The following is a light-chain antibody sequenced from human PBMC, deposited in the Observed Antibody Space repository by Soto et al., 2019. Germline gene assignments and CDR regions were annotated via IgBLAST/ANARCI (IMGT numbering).Light chain of an antibody. V-gene: IGKV3-20*01. CDR1: QSVSSSY. Sequence: EIVLTQSPGTLSLSPGERATLSCRASQSVSSSYLAWYQQKPGQAPRLLIYDASSRATGIPDRFSGSGSGTDFTLTISRLEPEDFAVYYCPKYGSSLYTFGQGTKLEIK. CDR3: PKYGSSLYT. CDR2: DAS. J-gene: IGKJ2*01.